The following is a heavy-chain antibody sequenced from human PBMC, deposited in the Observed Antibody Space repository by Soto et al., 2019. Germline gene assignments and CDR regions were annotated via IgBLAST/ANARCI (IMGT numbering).Heavy chain of an antibody. J-gene: IGHJ3*02. D-gene: IGHD2-2*01. CDR1: GYSFTSYW. CDR3: AGVLPAAIVYI. CDR2: IDPSDSYT. V-gene: IGHV5-10-1*01. Sequence: GESLKISCKGSGYSFTSYWISWVRQMPGKGLEWMGRIDPSDSYTNYSPSFQGHVTISADKSISTAYLQWSSLKASDTAMYYCAGVLPAAIVYIWGQGTMVAVSS.